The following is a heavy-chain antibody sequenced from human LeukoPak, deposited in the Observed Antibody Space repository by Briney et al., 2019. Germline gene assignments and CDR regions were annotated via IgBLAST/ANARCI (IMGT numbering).Heavy chain of an antibody. Sequence: GGSLRLSGTASGLTFSTSGFNWVRQAPGKGLEWVASIGPTGSDRYHADSIKGRFTISRDNANNFLYLQMNSLRAEDTAVYYCATETNGRHYDYWGQGTLLTVSS. J-gene: IGHJ4*02. D-gene: IGHD1-14*01. V-gene: IGHV3-21*06. CDR3: ATETNGRHYDY. CDR1: GLTFSTSG. CDR2: IGPTGSDR.